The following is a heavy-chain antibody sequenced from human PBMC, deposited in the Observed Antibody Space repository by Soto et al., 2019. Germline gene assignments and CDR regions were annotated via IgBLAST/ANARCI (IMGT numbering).Heavy chain of an antibody. CDR1: GGTFSSYA. V-gene: IGHV1-69*13. J-gene: IGHJ3*02. Sequence: ASVKVSCKASGGTFSSYAISWVRQAPGQGLEWMGGIIPIFGTANYAQKFQGRVTITADESTSTAYMELSSLRSEDTAVYYCARDLGLRWYHTRGAFDIWGQGTMVTVSS. CDR2: IIPIFGTA. CDR3: ARDLGLRWYHTRGAFDI. D-gene: IGHD4-17*01.